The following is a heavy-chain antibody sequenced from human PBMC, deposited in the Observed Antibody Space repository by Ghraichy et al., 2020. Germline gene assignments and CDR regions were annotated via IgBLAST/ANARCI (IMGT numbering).Heavy chain of an antibody. CDR3: ASDRGSNTWWGEFDY. CDR1: GDSITSYH. J-gene: IGHJ4*03. D-gene: IGHD6-13*01. CDR2: IYYSGST. Sequence: SETLSLTCTVSGDSITSYHWNWIRQSPGNGLGWIWYIYYSGSTNYNPSLKSRVTLSVDTSKTPFSLKLNSVTAADTAVYYCASDRGSNTWWGEFDYWGRGAPVTVSS. V-gene: IGHV4-59*01.